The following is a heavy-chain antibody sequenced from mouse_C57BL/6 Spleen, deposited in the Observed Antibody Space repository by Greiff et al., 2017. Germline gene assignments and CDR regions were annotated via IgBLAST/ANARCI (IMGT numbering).Heavy chain of an antibody. Sequence: QVQLQQPGAELVKPGASVKLSCKASGYTFTSYWMQWVKQRPGQGLEWIGEIDPSDSNTNYNQKFKGKATLTVATSSSPAYMQLSSLASEYSAVYYCAYYSNYDYAMDYWGKGTSVTVSS. CDR2: IDPSDSNT. J-gene: IGHJ4*01. V-gene: IGHV1-50*01. D-gene: IGHD2-5*01. CDR3: AYYSNYDYAMDY. CDR1: GYTFTSYW.